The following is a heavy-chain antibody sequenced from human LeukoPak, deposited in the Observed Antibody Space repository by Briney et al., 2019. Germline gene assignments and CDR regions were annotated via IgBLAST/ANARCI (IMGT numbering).Heavy chain of an antibody. V-gene: IGHV4-4*07. J-gene: IGHJ6*02. Sequence: SETLSLTCTVSGGSISSYYWSWIRQPAGKGLEWIGRIYTGGSTNYNPSLKSRVTMSVDTSKNQFSLKLSSVTAADTAVYYCARGYYDFWSGYGHYCYYGMDVWGQGTTVTVSS. CDR3: ARGYYDFWSGYGHYCYYGMDV. CDR1: GGSISSYY. CDR2: IYTGGST. D-gene: IGHD3-3*01.